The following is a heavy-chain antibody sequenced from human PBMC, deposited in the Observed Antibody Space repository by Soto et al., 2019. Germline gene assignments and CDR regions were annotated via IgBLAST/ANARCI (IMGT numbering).Heavy chain of an antibody. Sequence: ASVKVSCKASGYTFTGYYIHWVRQAPGQGLEWMGWINPGSGDTTYAQKFQDWVTMTGDTSISTAYMELNRLRSDDTAVFYCARAEYGGADFDYWGHGTLVTVSS. CDR2: INPGSGDT. D-gene: IGHD2-21*01. J-gene: IGHJ4*01. V-gene: IGHV1-2*04. CDR1: GYTFTGYY. CDR3: ARAEYGGADFDY.